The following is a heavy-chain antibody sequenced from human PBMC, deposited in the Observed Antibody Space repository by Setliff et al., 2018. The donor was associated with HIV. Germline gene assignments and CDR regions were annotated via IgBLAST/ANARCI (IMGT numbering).Heavy chain of an antibody. CDR2: MNPNSGNT. CDR3: VRARWDSYDRGKRNHYYIDV. CDR1: GYTFSSYD. Sequence: ASVKVSCKASGYTFSSYDINWVRQATGQGLEWMGWMNPNSGNTGYAQKFQGRVTMPRDTSISTAYIELNNLKFEDTAVYYCVRARWDSYDRGKRNHYYIDVWGKGTTVTVSS. D-gene: IGHD3-22*01. V-gene: IGHV1-8*02. J-gene: IGHJ6*03.